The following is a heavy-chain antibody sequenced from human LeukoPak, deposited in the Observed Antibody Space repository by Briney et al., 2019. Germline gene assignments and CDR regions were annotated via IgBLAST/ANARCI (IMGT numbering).Heavy chain of an antibody. D-gene: IGHD3-16*01. Sequence: GASVKVSCKASGYTFTGYSMHWVGQAPGQGLEWMGWINPKNGGTNYAQKFQGRVTMTRDTSISAAYMVLSRLRSDDTAVYYCVRDHYVSGNYVLDDYWGQGTLVTVSS. CDR3: VRDHYVSGNYVLDDY. J-gene: IGHJ4*02. CDR1: GYTFTGYS. CDR2: INPKNGGT. V-gene: IGHV1-2*02.